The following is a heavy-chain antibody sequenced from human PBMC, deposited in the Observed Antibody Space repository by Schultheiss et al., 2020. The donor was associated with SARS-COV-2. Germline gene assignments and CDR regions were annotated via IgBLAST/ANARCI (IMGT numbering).Heavy chain of an antibody. CDR1: GGTFSSYA. V-gene: IGHV1-18*01. Sequence: DAVKVEGKGSGGTFSSYAISWVRQAPGQGLEWMGWISAYNGNTNYAQKLQGRITMTRDSSISTAYMELSSLRSQDTAVYYCARGGLTHSDVWSAYIPDYALDVWGQGTTVTVSS. D-gene: IGHD3-3*01. J-gene: IGHJ6*02. CDR3: ARGGLTHSDVWSAYIPDYALDV. CDR2: ISAYNGNT.